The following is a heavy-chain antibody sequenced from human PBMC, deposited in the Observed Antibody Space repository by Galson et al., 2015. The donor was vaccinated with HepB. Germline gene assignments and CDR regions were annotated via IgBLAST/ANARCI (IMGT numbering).Heavy chain of an antibody. CDR2: ISGSGGST. CDR1: GFTFSSYA. CDR3: AKDRDGTTRQDWFDP. V-gene: IGHV3-23*01. D-gene: IGHD1-1*01. Sequence: SLRLSCAASGFTFSSYAMSWVRQAPGKGLEWVSVISGSGGSTYYADSVKGRFTISRDNSKNTLYLQMNSLRAEDTAVYYCAKDRDGTTRQDWFDPWGQGTLVTVSS. J-gene: IGHJ5*02.